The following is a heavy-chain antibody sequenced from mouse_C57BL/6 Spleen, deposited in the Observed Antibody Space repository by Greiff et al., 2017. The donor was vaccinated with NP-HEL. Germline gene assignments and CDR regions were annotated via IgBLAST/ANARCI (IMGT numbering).Heavy chain of an antibody. Sequence: QVHVKQSGAELARPGASVKLSCKASGYTFTSYGISWVKQRTGQGLEWIGEIYPRSGNTYYNEKFKGKATLTADKSSSTAYMELRSLTSEDSAVYFCARSGSNYVFYAMDYWGQGTSVTVSS. V-gene: IGHV1-81*01. J-gene: IGHJ4*01. CDR2: IYPRSGNT. D-gene: IGHD2-5*01. CDR3: ARSGSNYVFYAMDY. CDR1: GYTFTSYG.